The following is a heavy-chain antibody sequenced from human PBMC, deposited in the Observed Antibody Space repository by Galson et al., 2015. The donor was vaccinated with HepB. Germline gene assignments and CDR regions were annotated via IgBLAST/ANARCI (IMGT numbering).Heavy chain of an antibody. J-gene: IGHJ3*02. V-gene: IGHV7-4-1*02. CDR1: GYTFTRYA. CDR3: ARGAIAAGKGGFDI. CDR2: ISTNTGNP. D-gene: IGHD6-13*01. Sequence: SVKVSCKASGYTFTRYAMNWVRQAPGQGLEWMGWISTNTGNPTYAQGFRRRFVFSLDTSVTTAYVQISSLKAEDTAVYYCARGAIAAGKGGFDIWGQGTMVTVSS.